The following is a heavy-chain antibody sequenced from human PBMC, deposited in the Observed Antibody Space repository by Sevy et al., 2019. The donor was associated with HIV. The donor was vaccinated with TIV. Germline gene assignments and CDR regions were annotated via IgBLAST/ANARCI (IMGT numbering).Heavy chain of an antibody. Sequence: ASVKVSCKLSGLTFITTCFHWVRQAPGQSLEWMGWINAANGDTKYSQRFQGRVTISRDTSANTAYMELSSLTSEDTATYYCVRNEDYWGQGTLVTVSS. V-gene: IGHV1-3*01. J-gene: IGHJ4*02. D-gene: IGHD1-1*01. CDR2: INAANGDT. CDR3: VRNEDY. CDR1: GLTFITTC.